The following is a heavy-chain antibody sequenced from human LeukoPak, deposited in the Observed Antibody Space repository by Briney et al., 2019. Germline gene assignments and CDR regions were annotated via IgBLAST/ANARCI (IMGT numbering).Heavy chain of an antibody. CDR3: ARAVGTGILTGNGAYYYYMDV. Sequence: GGSLRLSCAASGFTVSSNYMSWVRQAPGKGLEWVSVIYSGGSTYYADSVKGRFTISRDNSRNTLYLQMNSLRAEDTAVYYCARAVGTGILTGNGAYYYYMDVWGKGTTATVSS. CDR1: GFTVSSNY. D-gene: IGHD3-9*01. CDR2: IYSGGST. J-gene: IGHJ6*03. V-gene: IGHV3-53*01.